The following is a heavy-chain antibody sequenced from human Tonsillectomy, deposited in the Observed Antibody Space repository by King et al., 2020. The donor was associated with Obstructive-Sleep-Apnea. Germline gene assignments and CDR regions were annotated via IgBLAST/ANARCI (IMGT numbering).Heavy chain of an antibody. CDR2: IYYSGST. J-gene: IGHJ4*02. CDR3: AREVYGGSYYFDY. Sequence: QLQESGPGLVKPSETLSLTCTVSGGSISSYYWSWIRQPPGKGLEWIGYIYYSGSTNYNPSLKSRVTISVDTSKNQFSLKLSSVTAADTAVYYCAREVYGGSYYFDYWGQGTLVTVSS. V-gene: IGHV4-59*01. CDR1: GGSISSYY. D-gene: IGHD1-26*01.